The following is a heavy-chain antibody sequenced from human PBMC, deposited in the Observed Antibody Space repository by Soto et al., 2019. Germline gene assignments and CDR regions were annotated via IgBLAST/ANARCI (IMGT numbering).Heavy chain of an antibody. CDR3: AHRLGGYTWNDGYFDY. CDR2: IYRDDDK. V-gene: IGHV2-5*02. D-gene: IGHD1-20*01. Sequence: KESGPTLVTPTQTLTLTCSFSGFSLTSRPMGVGWIRQPPGKALEWLVVIYRDDDKRYSPSLRSRLTITKDTSKNQVVLTMTNMDPVDTATYYCAHRLGGYTWNDGYFDYWGQGALVTVSS. J-gene: IGHJ4*02. CDR1: GFSLTSRPMG.